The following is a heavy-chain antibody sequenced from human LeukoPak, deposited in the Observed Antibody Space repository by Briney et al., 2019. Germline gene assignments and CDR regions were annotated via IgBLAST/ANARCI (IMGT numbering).Heavy chain of an antibody. Sequence: GGSLRLSCAASGFTVSSNYMSWVRQAPGKGLEWVSGISDSGDNTYYADSVKGRFTISRDNSKNTLFLQMNSLRDEDTAVYFCAETSETREESVDYWGQGTLVTVSS. J-gene: IGHJ4*01. D-gene: IGHD5-24*01. CDR2: ISDSGDNT. CDR1: GFTVSSNY. V-gene: IGHV3-53*01. CDR3: AETSETREESVDY.